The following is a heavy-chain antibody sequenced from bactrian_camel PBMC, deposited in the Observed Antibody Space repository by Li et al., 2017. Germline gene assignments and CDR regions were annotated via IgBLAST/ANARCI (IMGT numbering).Heavy chain of an antibody. Sequence: HVQLVESGGGSVQAGGSLRLSCAASGFTYSQNCMGWFRQAPGKEREGVAYLYTLGGQSDYADSVKGRFTISQDNSKNTLFLQMNVLRPEDTAMYYCAARKVARGSHFSLGRAPALRRDEYNFWGQGTQVTVS. CDR1: GFTYSQNC. D-gene: IGHD2*01. CDR2: LYTLGGQS. CDR3: AARKVARGSHFSLGRAPALRRDEYNF. J-gene: IGHJ4*01. V-gene: IGHV3S1*01.